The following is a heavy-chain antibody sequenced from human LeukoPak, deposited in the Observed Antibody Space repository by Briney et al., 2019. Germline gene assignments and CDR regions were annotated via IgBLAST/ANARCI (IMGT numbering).Heavy chain of an antibody. CDR2: INQDGSEK. D-gene: IGHD1-26*01. Sequence: GGSLRLSCAASGFTFSSYWMSWVRQAPGKGLEWVANINQDGSEKYYVDSVKGRFTISRDNAKNSLYLQMNSLRAEDTAVYYCARDHSDGTYGWGFWGRGTLVTVSS. J-gene: IGHJ4*02. V-gene: IGHV3-7*01. CDR1: GFTFSSYW. CDR3: ARDHSDGTYGWGF.